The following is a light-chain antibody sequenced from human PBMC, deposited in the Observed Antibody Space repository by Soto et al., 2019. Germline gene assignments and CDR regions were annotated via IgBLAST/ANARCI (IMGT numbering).Light chain of an antibody. CDR3: QQRNYWPFT. V-gene: IGKV3-11*01. Sequence: EMGLTQSPANLSLSPGERATLSCRASQSVSNYLAWYQQKPGQPPRLLIYDAFSRATGIPARFSGSGSGTDFTLTISSLEPEDLADYYCQQRNYWPFTVGGGTKVDIK. CDR1: QSVSNY. J-gene: IGKJ4*01. CDR2: DAF.